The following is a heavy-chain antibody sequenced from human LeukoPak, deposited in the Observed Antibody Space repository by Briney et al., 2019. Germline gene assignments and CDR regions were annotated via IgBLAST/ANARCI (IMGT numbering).Heavy chain of an antibody. Sequence: SETLSLTCTVSGGSISSGGYYWSWIPPHPGKGLEWIGYIYYSGSTYYNPSLKSRVTISVDTSKNQFSLKLSSVTAADTAVYYCARVDHYSNSFDYWGQGTLVTVSS. CDR2: IYYSGST. D-gene: IGHD4-11*01. V-gene: IGHV4-31*03. CDR3: ARVDHYSNSFDY. CDR1: GGSISSGGYY. J-gene: IGHJ4*02.